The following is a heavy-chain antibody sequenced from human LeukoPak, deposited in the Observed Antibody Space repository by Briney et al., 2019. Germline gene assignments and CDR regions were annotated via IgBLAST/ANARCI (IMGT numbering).Heavy chain of an antibody. CDR2: INTNTGNP. CDR1: GYTFTSYA. CDR3: ATGGGPWELLFDY. D-gene: IGHD1-26*01. V-gene: IGHV7-4-1*02. Sequence: GESLKISCKASGYTFTSYAMNWVRQAPGQGLEWMGWINTNTGNPTYAQGFTGRFVFSLDTSVSTAYLQISSLKAEDTAVYYCATGGGPWELLFDYWGQGTLVTVSS. J-gene: IGHJ4*02.